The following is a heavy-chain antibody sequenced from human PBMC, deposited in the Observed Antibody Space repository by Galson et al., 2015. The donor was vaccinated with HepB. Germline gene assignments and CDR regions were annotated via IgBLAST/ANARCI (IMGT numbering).Heavy chain of an antibody. Sequence: SLRLSCAVSGFSFNNYEMNWVRQRPGKGLEWVAYIGSDGGDREYADSVRGRFTISRNIRKSSMYLQMNSLRPEDTATYYCVAIFDYWGQGVAVTVSS. CDR1: GFSFNNYE. V-gene: IGHV3-48*03. J-gene: IGHJ4*02. CDR2: IGSDGGDR. CDR3: VAIFDY.